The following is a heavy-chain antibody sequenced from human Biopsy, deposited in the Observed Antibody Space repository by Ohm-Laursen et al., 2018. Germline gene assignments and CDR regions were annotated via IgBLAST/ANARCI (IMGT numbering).Heavy chain of an antibody. D-gene: IGHD4-17*01. Sequence: SLRLSCSASGVTLSGYAMNWVRQAPGKGLEWVSSITGGGNYINYADSVRGRFTISRDNSKNSAYLVMSSLRAEDTAVYFCATAAYAPPYFDLWGRGTVVTVSS. CDR2: ITGGGNYI. J-gene: IGHJ4*02. CDR1: GVTLSGYA. CDR3: ATAAYAPPYFDL. V-gene: IGHV3-21*06.